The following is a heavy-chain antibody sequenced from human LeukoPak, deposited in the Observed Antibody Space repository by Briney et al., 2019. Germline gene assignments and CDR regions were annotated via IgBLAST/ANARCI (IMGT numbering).Heavy chain of an antibody. Sequence: GGTLRLSYAASGFTFSSYSMNWVRQAPGKGLEWVSYISSSSSTIYYADSVKGRFTISRDNAKNSLYLQMNSLRAEDTAVYYCARVAYWYYGSGRDRGFDYWGQGTLVTVSS. CDR2: ISSSSSTI. V-gene: IGHV3-48*01. J-gene: IGHJ4*02. D-gene: IGHD3-10*01. CDR3: ARVAYWYYGSGRDRGFDY. CDR1: GFTFSSYS.